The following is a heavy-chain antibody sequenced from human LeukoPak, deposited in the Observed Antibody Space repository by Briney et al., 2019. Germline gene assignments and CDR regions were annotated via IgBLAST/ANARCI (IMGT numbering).Heavy chain of an antibody. CDR1: GGTFSSYA. D-gene: IGHD6-6*01. CDR2: IIPILGIA. J-gene: IGHJ4*02. CDR3: ARGPTSSTFDY. Sequence: SVRVSCKASGGTFSSYAISWVRQAPGQGLEWMGRIIPILGIANYAQKFQGRVTITADKSTSTAYMELSSLRSEDTAVYYCARGPTSSTFDYWGQGTLVTVSS. V-gene: IGHV1-69*04.